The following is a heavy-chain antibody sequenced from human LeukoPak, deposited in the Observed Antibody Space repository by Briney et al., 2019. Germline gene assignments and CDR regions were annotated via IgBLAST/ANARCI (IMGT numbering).Heavy chain of an antibody. D-gene: IGHD1-26*01. CDR3: ARDRLSSGSYYFDY. CDR1: GFTFSSYG. V-gene: IGHV3-33*01. J-gene: IGHJ4*02. Sequence: GGSLRLSCAASGFTFSSYGMHWVRQAPGKGLEWVAVIWYDGSNKYYADSVKGRFTISRDNSKNTPYLQMNSLRAEDTAVYYCARDRLSSGSYYFDYWGQGTLVTVSS. CDR2: IWYDGSNK.